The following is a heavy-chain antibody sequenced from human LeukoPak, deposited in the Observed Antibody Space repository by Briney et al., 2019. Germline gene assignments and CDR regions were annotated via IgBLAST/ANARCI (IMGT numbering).Heavy chain of an antibody. CDR2: IYYSGST. CDR1: GGSISSYY. CDR3: ARDGNTGYFGY. Sequence: SETLSLTCTVSGGSISSYYWRCIRQPPGKGLEWIGYIYYSGSTNYNPSLKSRVTISVDTSKNQFSLKLSSVTAADTAVYYCARDGNTGYFGYWGQGTLVTVSS. D-gene: IGHD2/OR15-2a*01. V-gene: IGHV4-59*01. J-gene: IGHJ4*02.